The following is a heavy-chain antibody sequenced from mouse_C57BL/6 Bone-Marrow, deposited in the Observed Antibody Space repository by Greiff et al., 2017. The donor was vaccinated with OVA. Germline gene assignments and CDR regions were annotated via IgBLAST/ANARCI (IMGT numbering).Heavy chain of an antibody. J-gene: IGHJ2*01. Sequence: EVKLMESGEGLVKPGGSLKLSCAASGFTFSSYAMSWVRQTPEKRLEWVAYISSGGDYIYYADTVKGRFTISRDNARNTLYLQMSSLKSEDTAMYYCTRDTGLRRWDYWGQGTTLTVSS. V-gene: IGHV5-9-1*02. CDR2: ISSGGDYI. CDR3: TRDTGLRRWDY. D-gene: IGHD2-4*01. CDR1: GFTFSSYA.